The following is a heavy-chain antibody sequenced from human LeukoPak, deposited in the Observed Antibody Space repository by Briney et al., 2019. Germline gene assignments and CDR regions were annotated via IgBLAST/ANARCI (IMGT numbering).Heavy chain of an antibody. CDR3: ARCAGAPANNYDFWSGYYRGYYMDV. Sequence: SETLSLTSAVYGGSFSGYYWSWIRQPLRKKLEWIGEINNSGTTNYNPSLKSRVTISVDTSKNQFSLKLSSVTAADTAVYYCARCAGAPANNYDFWSGYYRGYYMDVWGKGTTVTVSS. J-gene: IGHJ6*03. D-gene: IGHD3-3*01. CDR2: INNSGTT. CDR1: GGSFSGYY. V-gene: IGHV4-34*01.